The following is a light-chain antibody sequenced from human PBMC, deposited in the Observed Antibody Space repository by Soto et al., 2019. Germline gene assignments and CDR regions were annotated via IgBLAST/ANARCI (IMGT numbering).Light chain of an antibody. CDR3: VLYLGNGIWV. Sequence: QTVVTQDPSFSVSPGGTVTLTCGLSSGSVATSNYPSWYQQTPGQAPRSLIYSTNTRPSGVPDRFSGSILGNRAALTITGAQADDEADFYCVLYLGNGIWVFGGGTKLTVL. J-gene: IGLJ3*02. V-gene: IGLV8-61*01. CDR2: STN. CDR1: SGSVATSNY.